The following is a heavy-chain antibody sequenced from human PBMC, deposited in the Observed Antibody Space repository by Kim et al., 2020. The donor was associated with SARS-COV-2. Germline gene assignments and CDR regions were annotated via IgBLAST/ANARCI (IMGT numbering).Heavy chain of an antibody. J-gene: IGHJ4*02. V-gene: IGHV1-46*01. D-gene: IGHD5-12*01. CDR3: ARAGGYSGYVKGADFDY. Sequence: FQGRVTMTRDTSTSTVYMELRSLRSEDTAVYYCARAGGYSGYVKGADFDYWGQGTLVTVSS.